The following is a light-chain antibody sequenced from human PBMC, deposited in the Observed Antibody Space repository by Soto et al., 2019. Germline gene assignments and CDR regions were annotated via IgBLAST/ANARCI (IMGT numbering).Light chain of an antibody. V-gene: IGKV3D-15*01. CDR2: GAS. J-gene: IGKJ1*01. CDR1: QSIDSN. CDR3: QQYDDWLGT. Sequence: EIVMTQSPATLSVSPGERATLSCRASQSIDSNLAWYQQTPGQAPRLLIYGASTRATGIPARFSGSGSGTEFTLTISSLQSADFAVYYCQQYDDWLGTFGQGTKVEVK.